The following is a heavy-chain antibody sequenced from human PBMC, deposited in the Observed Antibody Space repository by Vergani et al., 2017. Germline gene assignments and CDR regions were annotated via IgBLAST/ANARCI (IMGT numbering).Heavy chain of an antibody. V-gene: IGHV4-59*01. CDR2: IYYSGST. D-gene: IGHD3-10*01. CDR1: GGSISSYY. CDR3: ARILDYYGSGSSANWFDP. Sequence: QVQLQESGPGLVKPSETLSLTCTVSGGSISSYYWSWIRQPPGKGLEWIGYIYYSGSTNCNPSLTSRVPISVDTSKNQFSLKLSSLTAADTAVYYCARILDYYGSGSSANWFDPWGQGTLVTVSS. J-gene: IGHJ5*02.